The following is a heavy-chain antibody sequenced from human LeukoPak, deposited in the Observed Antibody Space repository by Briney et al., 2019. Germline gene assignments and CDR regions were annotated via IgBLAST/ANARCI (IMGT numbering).Heavy chain of an antibody. CDR2: IYYSGST. CDR3: ARGNIAAAAYDY. J-gene: IGHJ4*02. Sequence: PSETLSLTCTVSGGSISSSSYYWGWIRQPPGKGLEWIGSIYYSGSTYYNPSLKSRVTISVDTSKNQFSLKLGSVTAADTAVYYCARGNIAAAAYDYWGQGTLVTVSS. D-gene: IGHD6-13*01. V-gene: IGHV4-39*01. CDR1: GGSISSSSYY.